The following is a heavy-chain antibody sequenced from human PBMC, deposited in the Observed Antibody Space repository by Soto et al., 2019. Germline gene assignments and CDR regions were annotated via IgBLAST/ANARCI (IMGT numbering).Heavy chain of an antibody. Sequence: GASVKVSCKASGGTFSSYAISWVRQAPGQGLEWMGGIIPIFGTANYAQKFQGRVTITADESTSTAYMELGSLRSEDTAVYYCARVNDYVWGSYRYNWFDPWGQGTLVTVSS. J-gene: IGHJ5*02. CDR3: ARVNDYVWGSYRYNWFDP. V-gene: IGHV1-69*13. CDR2: IIPIFGTA. CDR1: GGTFSSYA. D-gene: IGHD3-16*02.